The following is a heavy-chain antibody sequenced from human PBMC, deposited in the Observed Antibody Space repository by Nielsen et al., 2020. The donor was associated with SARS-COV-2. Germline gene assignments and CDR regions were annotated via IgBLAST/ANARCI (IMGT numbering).Heavy chain of an antibody. V-gene: IGHV4-31*03. Sequence: SETLSLTCTVSGGSISSDGYYWSWIRQHPGKGLEWIGYIYYSGSTYYNPSLKSRVTISVDTSKNQFSLKLSSVTAADTAVYYCARDNTYYYGSGSYYFDYWGQGTLVTVSS. CDR2: IYYSGST. D-gene: IGHD3-10*01. J-gene: IGHJ4*02. CDR3: ARDNTYYYGSGSYYFDY. CDR1: GGSISSDGYY.